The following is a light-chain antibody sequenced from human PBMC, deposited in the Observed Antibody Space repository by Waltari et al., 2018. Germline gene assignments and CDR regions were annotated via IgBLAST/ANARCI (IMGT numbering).Light chain of an antibody. CDR1: QGISNY. Sequence: DIQMTQSPSSLSASVGDRVTITRRAGQGISNYLAWYQQKPGKVPKLLIYAASTLQSGVPSRFSGSGSGTDFTLTISSLQPEDVATYYCQKYNSASTFGQGTKVEIK. V-gene: IGKV1-27*01. CDR2: AAS. CDR3: QKYNSAST. J-gene: IGKJ1*01.